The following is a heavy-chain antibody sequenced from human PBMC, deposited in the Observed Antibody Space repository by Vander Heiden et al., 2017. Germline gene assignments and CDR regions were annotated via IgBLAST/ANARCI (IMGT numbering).Heavy chain of an antibody. CDR3: ARDWDYGSGSSRDYFDY. D-gene: IGHD3-10*01. CDR1: GFTVSSYG. CDR2: IWYDGSNK. J-gene: IGHJ4*02. Sequence: HVLLVECGGGVVQPGRSLRLACAASGFTVSSYGMHWVRQAPGKGLEWVAVIWYDGSNKYYADSVKGRFTISRDNSKNTLYLQINSLRAEDTAVYYCARDWDYGSGSSRDYFDYWGQGTLVTVSS. V-gene: IGHV3-33*01.